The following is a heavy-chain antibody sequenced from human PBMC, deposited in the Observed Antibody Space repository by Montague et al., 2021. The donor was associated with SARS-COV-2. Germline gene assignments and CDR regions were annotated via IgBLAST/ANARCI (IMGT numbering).Heavy chain of an antibody. CDR2: IFYSGSA. CDR1: GGSISSADYY. Sequence: LSLTCTGSGGSISSADYYWSWIRQPPGKGLEWIGYIFYSGSAYYIPSLESRSTISIGTSKNQFSLRLTFVTAADTAVYYCARVRDSSGHDYWGQGTLVTVSS. J-gene: IGHJ4*02. V-gene: IGHV4-30-4*01. D-gene: IGHD3-22*01. CDR3: ARVRDSSGHDY.